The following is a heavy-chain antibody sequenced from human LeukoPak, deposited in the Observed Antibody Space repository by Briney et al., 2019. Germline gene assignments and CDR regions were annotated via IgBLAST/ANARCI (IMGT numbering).Heavy chain of an antibody. CDR1: GGTFSSYA. D-gene: IGHD6-13*01. Sequence: SVKVSCKASGGTFSSYAISWVRQAPGQGLEWMGRIIPILGIANYAQKFQGRVMITADKSTSTAYMELSSLRSEDTAVYYCAKRFGSTWYYLDSWGQGTLVTVSS. V-gene: IGHV1-69*04. J-gene: IGHJ4*02. CDR3: AKRFGSTWYYLDS. CDR2: IIPILGIA.